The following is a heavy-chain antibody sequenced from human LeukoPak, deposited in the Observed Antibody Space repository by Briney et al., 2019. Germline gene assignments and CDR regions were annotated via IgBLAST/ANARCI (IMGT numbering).Heavy chain of an antibody. Sequence: SQTLSLTCAISGDSVSSNSAAWNWIRQSPSRGLEWLGRTYYRSKWYNDYAVSVKSRITINPDTSKNQFSLQLNSVTPEDTAVYYCARLLLWFGESNYYYYYMDVWGKGTTVTVSS. CDR2: TYYRSKWYN. CDR3: ARLLLWFGESNYYYYYMDV. V-gene: IGHV6-1*01. D-gene: IGHD3-10*01. CDR1: GDSVSSNSAA. J-gene: IGHJ6*03.